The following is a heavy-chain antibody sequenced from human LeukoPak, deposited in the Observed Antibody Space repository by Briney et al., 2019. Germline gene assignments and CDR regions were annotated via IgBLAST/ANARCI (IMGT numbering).Heavy chain of an antibody. J-gene: IGHJ4*02. CDR3: ARGTPGSYLGY. CDR1: GYTFTGYY. V-gene: IGHV1-2*04. Sequence: ASVKVSCKASGYTFTGYYLHWVRQAPGQGLEWMGWINPNSGGTNYAQKFKGWVTLTRDTSINTTYMELSRLASDVTAVYFCARGTPGSYLGYWGQGTLVTVSS. CDR2: INPNSGGT. D-gene: IGHD3-16*02.